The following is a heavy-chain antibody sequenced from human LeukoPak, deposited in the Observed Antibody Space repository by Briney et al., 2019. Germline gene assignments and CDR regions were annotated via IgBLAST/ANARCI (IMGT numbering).Heavy chain of an antibody. Sequence: SETLSFTCTVSGGSISSYYWSWIRQPAGKGLEWIGRIYTSGSTNYNPSLKSRVTMSADTSKNQFSLKLSSVTAADTAVYYCARSTGISRGPLFDYWGQGTLVTVSS. V-gene: IGHV4-4*07. D-gene: IGHD3-10*01. CDR2: IYTSGST. CDR3: ARSTGISRGPLFDY. J-gene: IGHJ4*02. CDR1: GGSISSYY.